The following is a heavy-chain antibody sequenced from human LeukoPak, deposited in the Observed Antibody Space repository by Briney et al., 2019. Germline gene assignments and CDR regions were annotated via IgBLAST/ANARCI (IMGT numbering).Heavy chain of an antibody. J-gene: IGHJ5*02. CDR3: AREGRGMTTVTTAVGWFDP. CDR2: IIPIFGTA. D-gene: IGHD4-17*01. V-gene: IGHV1-69*05. Sequence: GASVKVSCKASGGTFSSYAISWVRQAPGQGLEWMGRIIPIFGTANYAQKFQGRVTITTDESTSTAYMELSSLRSEDTAVYYCAREGRGMTTVTTAVGWFDPWGQGTLVTVSS. CDR1: GGTFSSYA.